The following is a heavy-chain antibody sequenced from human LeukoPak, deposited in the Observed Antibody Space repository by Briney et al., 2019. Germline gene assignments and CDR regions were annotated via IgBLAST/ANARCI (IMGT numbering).Heavy chain of an antibody. V-gene: IGHV3-23*01. CDR3: AKDTHSMVRGVIPPDY. Sequence: GGSLRLSCAASGFTFSSYGMSWVRQAPGKGLEWVSAISGSGGSTYYADSVKGRFTISRDNSKNTLYLQMNSLRAEDTAVYYCAKDTHSMVRGVIPPDYWGQGTLVTVSS. D-gene: IGHD3-10*01. J-gene: IGHJ4*02. CDR2: ISGSGGST. CDR1: GFTFSSYG.